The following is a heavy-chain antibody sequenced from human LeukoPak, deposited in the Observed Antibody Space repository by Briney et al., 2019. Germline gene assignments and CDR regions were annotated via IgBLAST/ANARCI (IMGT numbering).Heavy chain of an antibody. CDR2: IYTSGST. CDR3: ARQGQIEMATPEYYFDY. Sequence: PSETLSLTCTVSGGSISSGSYYWSWIRQPAGKGLEWIGRIYTSGSTNYNPSLKSRVTISVDTSKNQFSLKLSSVTAADTAVYYCARQGQIEMATPEYYFDYWGQGTLVTVSS. V-gene: IGHV4-61*02. CDR1: GGSISSGSYY. J-gene: IGHJ4*02. D-gene: IGHD5-24*01.